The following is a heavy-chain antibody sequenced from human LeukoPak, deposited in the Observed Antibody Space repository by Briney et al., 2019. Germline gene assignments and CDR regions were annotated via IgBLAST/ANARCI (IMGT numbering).Heavy chain of an antibody. V-gene: IGHV1-18*01. D-gene: IGHD4-17*01. CDR2: ISAYNGNT. CDR3: ARDPTIDYGDYPIPYYYYGMDV. J-gene: IGHJ6*02. Sequence: ASVKVSCKASGYTFTSYGISWVRQAPGQGLEWMGRISAYNGNTNYARKLQGRVTMTTDTSTSTANMELRSLRSDDTAVYYCARDPTIDYGDYPIPYYYYGMDVWGQGTTVTVSS. CDR1: GYTFTSYG.